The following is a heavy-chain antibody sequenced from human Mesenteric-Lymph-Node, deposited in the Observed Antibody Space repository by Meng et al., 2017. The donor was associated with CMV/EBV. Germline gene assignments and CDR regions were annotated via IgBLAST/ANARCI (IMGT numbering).Heavy chain of an antibody. J-gene: IGHJ6*02. CDR3: ARAPSFANYYYYYGMDV. CDR2: FFYGGST. Sequence: GSLRLSCTVSGGSISGYEYYWGWLRQPPGRGLEWIGSFFYGGSTYYNPSLKSRVTISVDTSKDQFSLQLTSVTAADTAVYYCARAPSFANYYYYYGMDVWGQGTTVTVSS. D-gene: IGHD3-16*01. CDR1: GGSISGYEYY. V-gene: IGHV4-39*01.